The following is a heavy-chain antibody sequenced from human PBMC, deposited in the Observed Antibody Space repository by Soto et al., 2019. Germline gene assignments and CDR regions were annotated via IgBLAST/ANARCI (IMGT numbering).Heavy chain of an antibody. Sequence: QVQLQESGPGLVKPSETLSLTCTVSGGSISNHYWSWIRQPPGKGLEWIGYIYYNGHTNYNPSRKSRVTMSVDTSKNQISLRLRPATAADTAGYYCARANWYSEYWGQGALVTVSS. CDR2: IYYNGHT. J-gene: IGHJ4*02. D-gene: IGHD7-27*01. CDR1: GGSISNHY. V-gene: IGHV4-59*11. CDR3: ARANWYSEY.